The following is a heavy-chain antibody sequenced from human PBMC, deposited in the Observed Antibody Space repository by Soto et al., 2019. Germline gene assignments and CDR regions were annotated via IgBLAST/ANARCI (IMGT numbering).Heavy chain of an antibody. V-gene: IGHV3-33*01. CDR2: IWYDGSNK. J-gene: IGHJ3*02. D-gene: IGHD2-15*01. CDR1: GFTFSSYG. Sequence: QVQLVESGGGVVQPGRSLRLSCAASGFTFSSYGMHWVRQAPGKGLEWVAVIWYDGSNKYYADSVKGRFTISRDNSKNTLYLQMNSLRAEDTAVYYCASLGGPGLRSVAAQQDAFDIWGQGTMVTVSS. CDR3: ASLGGPGLRSVAAQQDAFDI.